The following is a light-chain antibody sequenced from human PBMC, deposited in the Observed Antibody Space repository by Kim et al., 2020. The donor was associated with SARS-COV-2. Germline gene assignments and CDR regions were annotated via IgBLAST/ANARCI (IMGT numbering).Light chain of an antibody. CDR2: DVT. Sequence: SVTMSCAITSSYIRSDNYVSWYQQHPGKVPKVMIYDVTKRPSGVPNRFSGSKSGNTASLTISGLQTEDEADYYCSSYAGSYTMIFGGGTQLTVL. J-gene: IGLJ2*01. CDR3: SSYAGSYTMI. CDR1: SSYIRSDNY. V-gene: IGLV2-11*03.